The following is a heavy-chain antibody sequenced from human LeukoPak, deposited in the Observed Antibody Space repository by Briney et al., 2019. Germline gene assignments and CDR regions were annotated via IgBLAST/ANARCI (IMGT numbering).Heavy chain of an antibody. V-gene: IGHV3-7*01. D-gene: IGHD3-10*01. CDR3: ARGTRLLGDLSPYYFDY. Sequence: PGGSLRLSCAASGFTFSSYWMSWVRQAPGKGLEWVANIKQDGSEKYYVDSVKGRFTISRDNAKNSLYLQMNSLRAEDTAVYYCARGTRLLGDLSPYYFDYWGQGTLVTVSS. J-gene: IGHJ4*02. CDR2: IKQDGSEK. CDR1: GFTFSSYW.